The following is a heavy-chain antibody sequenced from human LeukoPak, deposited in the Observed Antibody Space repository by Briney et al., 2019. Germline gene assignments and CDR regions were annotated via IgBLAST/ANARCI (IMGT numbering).Heavy chain of an antibody. CDR1: GFTVSSNY. V-gene: IGHV3-53*01. Sequence: SGGSLRLSCAASGFTVSSNYMSWVRQAPGKGLEWVSVIYSGGSTYYADSVKGRFTISRDNSKNTLYLQMNSLRAEDTAVYYCARDAYGDYLFDYWGQGTLVTVSS. J-gene: IGHJ4*02. CDR2: IYSGGST. D-gene: IGHD4-17*01. CDR3: ARDAYGDYLFDY.